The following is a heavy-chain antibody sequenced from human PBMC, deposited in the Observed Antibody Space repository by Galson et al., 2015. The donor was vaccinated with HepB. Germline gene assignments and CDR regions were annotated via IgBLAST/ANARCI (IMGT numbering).Heavy chain of an antibody. V-gene: IGHV3-30-3*01. Sequence: SLRLSCAASGFTFSSYAMHWVRQAPGKGLEWVAVISYDGSNKYYADSVKGRFTISRDNSKNTLYLQMNSLRAEDTAVYYCARAASVLLWFGELPPAFDIWGQGTMVTVSS. D-gene: IGHD3-10*01. CDR1: GFTFSSYA. J-gene: IGHJ3*02. CDR3: ARAASVLLWFGELPPAFDI. CDR2: ISYDGSNK.